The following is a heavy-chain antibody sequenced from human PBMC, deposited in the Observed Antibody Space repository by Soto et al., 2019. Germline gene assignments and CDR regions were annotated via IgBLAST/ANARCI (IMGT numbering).Heavy chain of an antibody. J-gene: IGHJ2*01. CDR1: GGSISSSSYY. V-gene: IGHV4-39*01. Sequence: QLQLQESGPGLVKPSETLSLTCTVSGGSISSSSYYWGWIRQPPGKGLEWVGSIYYSGSTYYNPSLKSRVTISVDPSKNQFSLKLSSVTAADTAVYYCARLLLEWLARGLKYWYFDLWGRGTLVTVSS. D-gene: IGHD3-3*01. CDR2: IYYSGST. CDR3: ARLLLEWLARGLKYWYFDL.